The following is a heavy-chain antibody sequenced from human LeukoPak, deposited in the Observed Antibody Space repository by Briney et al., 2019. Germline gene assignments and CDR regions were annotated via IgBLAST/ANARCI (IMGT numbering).Heavy chain of an antibody. CDR3: AKDMGDSSGYYYEGVDY. Sequence: PGGSLRLSCAASGFTFSSYGMHWVRQAPGKGLERVAFIRYDGSNKYYADSVKGRFTISRDNSKNTLYLQMNSLRAEDTAVYYCAKDMGDSSGYYYEGVDYWGQGTLVTVSS. CDR1: GFTFSSYG. V-gene: IGHV3-30*02. D-gene: IGHD3-22*01. CDR2: IRYDGSNK. J-gene: IGHJ4*02.